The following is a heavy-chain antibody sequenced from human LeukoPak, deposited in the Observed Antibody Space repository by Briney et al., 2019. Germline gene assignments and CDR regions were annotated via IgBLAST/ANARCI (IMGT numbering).Heavy chain of an antibody. J-gene: IGHJ4*02. Sequence: PGGSLRLSCAASGFTFSSYSMNWVRQAPGKGLEWVSYISSSSSTIYYADSVKGRFTISRDNAKNSLYLQMNSLRAEDTALYYCAKDRLRLGELSFYFDYWGQGTLVTVSS. D-gene: IGHD3-16*02. CDR1: GFTFSSYS. CDR3: AKDRLRLGELSFYFDY. V-gene: IGHV3-48*04. CDR2: ISSSSSTI.